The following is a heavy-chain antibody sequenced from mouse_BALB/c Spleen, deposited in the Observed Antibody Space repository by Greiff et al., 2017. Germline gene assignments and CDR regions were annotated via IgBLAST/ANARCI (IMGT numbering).Heavy chain of an antibody. D-gene: IGHD6-1*01. CDR1: GFTFTDYY. Sequence: EVKLVESGGGLVQPGGSLRLSCATSGFTFTDYYMSWVRQPPGKALEWLGFIRNKANGYTTEYSASVKGRFTISRDNSQSILYLQMNTLRAEDSATYYCARASFFDFDDGGEGTTRTVSS. CDR3: ARASFFDFDD. J-gene: IGHJ2*01. CDR2: IRNKANGYTT. V-gene: IGHV7-3*02.